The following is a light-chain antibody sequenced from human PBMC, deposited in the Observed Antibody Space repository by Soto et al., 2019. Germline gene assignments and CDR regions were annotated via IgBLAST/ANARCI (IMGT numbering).Light chain of an antibody. V-gene: IGLV2-11*01. J-gene: IGLJ1*01. Sequence: SALTQPRSVSGSPGQSVTISCTGTSSDVGGYNYVSWFQQHPGKAPKVMIYDVSKRPSGVPDRFSGSKSGNTASLTISGLQAEDEADYCCSYAGSPYVFGTGTKVTVL. CDR1: SSDVGGYNY. CDR2: DVS. CDR3: CSYAGSPYV.